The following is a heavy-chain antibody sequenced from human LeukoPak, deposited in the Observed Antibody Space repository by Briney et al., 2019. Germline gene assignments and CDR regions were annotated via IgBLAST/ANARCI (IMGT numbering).Heavy chain of an antibody. D-gene: IGHD6-13*01. Sequence: GRSLRLSCAASGFTFSSYGMHWVRQAPGKGLERVAVISYDGSNKYYADSVKGRLTISRDNSKNTLYLQMNSLRAEDTAVYYCAKDIRAATGTPGYWGQGTLVTVSS. CDR3: AKDIRAATGTPGY. CDR1: GFTFSSYG. CDR2: ISYDGSNK. V-gene: IGHV3-30*18. J-gene: IGHJ4*02.